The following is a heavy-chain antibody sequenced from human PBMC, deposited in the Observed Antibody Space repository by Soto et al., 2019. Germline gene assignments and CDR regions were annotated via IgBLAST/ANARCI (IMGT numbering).Heavy chain of an antibody. Sequence: PGGSLRLSCAASGFTFSSYGMHWVRQAPGKGLEWVAVISYDGSNKYYADSVKRRFTISRDNSKNTLYLQMNSLRAEDTAVYYCAKDFTQQLVYYYYYYGMDVWGQGTTVTVSS. V-gene: IGHV3-30*18. CDR2: ISYDGSNK. CDR1: GFTFSSYG. J-gene: IGHJ6*02. D-gene: IGHD6-13*01. CDR3: AKDFTQQLVYYYYYYGMDV.